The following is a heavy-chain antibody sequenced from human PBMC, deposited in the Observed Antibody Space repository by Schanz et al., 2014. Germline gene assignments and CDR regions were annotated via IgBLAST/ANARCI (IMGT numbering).Heavy chain of an antibody. V-gene: IGHV3-23*05. J-gene: IGHJ6*02. D-gene: IGHD3-10*01. CDR1: GFTFSNHA. CDR3: ARAQGVIRLYYGVDV. CDR2: IYSSGST. Sequence: EVQLVESGGSLVQPGGSLRLSCAASGFTFSNHALSWVRQAPGKGLEWVSTIYSSGSTYYADSVRGRFTISRDNSMNTVYLQMNSLRSDDAAVYYCARAQGVIRLYYGVDVWGQGTTVTVSS.